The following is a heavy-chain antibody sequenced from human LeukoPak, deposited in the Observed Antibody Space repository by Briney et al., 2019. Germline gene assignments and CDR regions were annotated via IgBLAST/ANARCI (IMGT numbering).Heavy chain of an antibody. CDR1: GYTLTELS. D-gene: IGHD1-26*01. CDR3: TTDRLVHGQSTDGMDV. CDR2: FDPEDGET. Sequence: ASVKVSCKVSGYTLTELSMHWVRQALGKGLEWMGGFDPEDGETIYAQKFQGRVTMTEDTSTDTAYMELSSLRSEDTAVYYCTTDRLVHGQSTDGMDVWGQGTTVTVSS. V-gene: IGHV1-24*01. J-gene: IGHJ6*02.